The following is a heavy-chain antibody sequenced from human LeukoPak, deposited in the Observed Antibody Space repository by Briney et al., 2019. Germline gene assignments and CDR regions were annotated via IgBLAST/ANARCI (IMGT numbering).Heavy chain of an antibody. Sequence: PSETLSLTCAVSNGSFTGYYWNWIRQSPEKGLEWIGEINESGKTNYNESLKSRVSISLDRPRNHFSLRLSAVTSADTAVYFCARVGWRVLDYWGQGILVSVSS. CDR3: ARVGWRVLDY. CDR1: NGSFTGYY. V-gene: IGHV4-34*01. D-gene: IGHD6-19*01. J-gene: IGHJ4*02. CDR2: INESGKT.